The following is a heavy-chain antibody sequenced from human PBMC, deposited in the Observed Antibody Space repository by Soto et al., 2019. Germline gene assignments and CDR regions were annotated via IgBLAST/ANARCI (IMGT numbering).Heavy chain of an antibody. D-gene: IGHD1-26*01. J-gene: IGHJ3*02. CDR1: GGTFSSYA. V-gene: IGHV1-69*01. Sequence: QVQLVQSGAEVKKPGSSVKVSCKASGGTFSSYAISWVRQAPGQGLEWMGGIIPIFGTANYEQKFQGRVTITADESPSIAYMELSSLRSEDTALYYCAPGGSSIADAFDIWGQGTMVTVSS. CDR2: IIPIFGTA. CDR3: APGGSSIADAFDI.